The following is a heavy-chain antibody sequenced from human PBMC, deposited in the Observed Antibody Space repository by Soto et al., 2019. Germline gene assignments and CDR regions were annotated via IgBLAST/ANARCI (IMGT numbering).Heavy chain of an antibody. Sequence: QVQLVESGGGVVQPGRSLRLSCAASGFTFSHYGMHWVRQAPGMGLEWVAVISYDGTDKYYADSVKGRFTISRDNSKNTLYLQMNSLRAEDTAVYYCAKDRRGNSYGLGYWGQGTLVTVSS. CDR3: AKDRRGNSYGLGY. CDR1: GFTFSHYG. J-gene: IGHJ4*02. CDR2: ISYDGTDK. V-gene: IGHV3-30*18. D-gene: IGHD5-18*01.